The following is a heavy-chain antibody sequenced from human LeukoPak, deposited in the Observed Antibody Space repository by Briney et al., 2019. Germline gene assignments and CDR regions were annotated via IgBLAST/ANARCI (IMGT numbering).Heavy chain of an antibody. J-gene: IGHJ4*02. CDR3: AKDRVTRWLHQPSFDY. D-gene: IGHD5-24*01. CDR1: GFTFDDYA. V-gene: IGHV3-9*01. CDR2: ISWNSGSI. Sequence: GGSLRLSCAASGFTFDDYAMHWVRQAPGKGLEWVSGISWNSGSIGYADSVKGRFTISRDNAKNSLYLQMNSLRAEDTALYYCAKDRVTRWLHQPSFDYWGQGTLVTVSS.